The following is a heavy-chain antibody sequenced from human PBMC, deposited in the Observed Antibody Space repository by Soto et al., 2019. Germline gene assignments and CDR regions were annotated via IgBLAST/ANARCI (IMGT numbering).Heavy chain of an antibody. D-gene: IGHD2-2*01. CDR1: GGTFSSYT. CDR2: IIPILGIA. Sequence: GASVKVSCKASGGTFSSYTISWVRQAPGQGLEWMGRIIPILGIANYAQKFQGRVTITADKSTSTAYMELSSLRSEDTAVYYCARETGYCSSTSCRYYYMDVWGKGTTVTVSS. CDR3: ARETGYCSSTSCRYYYMDV. V-gene: IGHV1-69*04. J-gene: IGHJ6*03.